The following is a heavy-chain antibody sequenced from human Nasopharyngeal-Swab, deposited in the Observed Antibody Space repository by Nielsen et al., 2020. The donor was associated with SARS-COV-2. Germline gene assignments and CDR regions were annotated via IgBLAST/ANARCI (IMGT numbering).Heavy chain of an antibody. V-gene: IGHV1-69*01. CDR2: IIPIFGTA. D-gene: IGHD3-3*01. CDR1: GGRRSSYA. Sequence: GSGGRRSSYAISWVRQAPGQGLEWMGGIIPIFGTANYAQKFQGRVTITADESTSTAYMELSSLRSEDTAVYYCARETLDNYDLPLGMDVWGQGTTVTVSS. J-gene: IGHJ6*02. CDR3: ARETLDNYDLPLGMDV.